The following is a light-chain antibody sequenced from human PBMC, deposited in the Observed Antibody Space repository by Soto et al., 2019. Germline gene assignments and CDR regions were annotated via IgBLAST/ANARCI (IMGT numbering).Light chain of an antibody. CDR1: QTIFSW. CDR3: QQYNSDPYS. J-gene: IGKJ2*03. Sequence: IQMTQSPSTLSASVGDRVSITCRASQTIFSWLAWYQQKPGKAPNLLIYKASSLESGVPSRYSGSGSGTECTLTISGLQPDDFAAYYCQQYNSDPYSFGQGTKLEIK. V-gene: IGKV1-5*03. CDR2: KAS.